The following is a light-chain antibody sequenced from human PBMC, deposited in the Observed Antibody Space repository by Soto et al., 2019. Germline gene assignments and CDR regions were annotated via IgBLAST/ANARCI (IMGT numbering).Light chain of an antibody. J-gene: IGLJ2*01. CDR1: SSDVGGNNY. Sequence: QPVLTQPASVSGSPGQSITISCTGTSSDVGGNNYVSWYQQHPDKAPKLTIYEVSNRPSGVSNRFSGSKSGNTASLTISGLQAEDEADYYCSSYTSGSTVVFGGGTKLTVL. CDR2: EVS. V-gene: IGLV2-14*01. CDR3: SSYTSGSTVV.